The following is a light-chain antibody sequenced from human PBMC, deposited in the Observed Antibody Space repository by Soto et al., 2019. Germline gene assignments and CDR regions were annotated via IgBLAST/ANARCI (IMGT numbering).Light chain of an antibody. Sequence: QSALTQPASVSGSPGQSITISCTGTSIDVGTYNFVSWYRQYPGTAPKLLLYEVTKLPSGVSSRFSGSKSGNTASLTISGLQAEDEADYFCCSYAGSQTFVVFGGGTKLTVL. CDR2: EVT. CDR1: SIDVGTYNF. J-gene: IGLJ2*01. V-gene: IGLV2-23*02. CDR3: CSYAGSQTFVV.